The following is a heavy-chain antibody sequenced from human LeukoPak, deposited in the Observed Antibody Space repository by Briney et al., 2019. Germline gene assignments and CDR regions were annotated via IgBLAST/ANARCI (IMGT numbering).Heavy chain of an antibody. D-gene: IGHD5-24*01. V-gene: IGHV3-30*04. CDR2: ISYDGSNK. J-gene: IGHJ4*02. CDR1: GFTFSSYA. Sequence: GGSLRLSCAASGFTFSSYAMHWVRQAPGKGLEWVAVISYDGSNKYYADSVKGRFTISRDNSKNTLYLQMNSLRAEDSALYYCAKVGDNWDFDYWGQGTLVTVSS. CDR3: AKVGDNWDFDY.